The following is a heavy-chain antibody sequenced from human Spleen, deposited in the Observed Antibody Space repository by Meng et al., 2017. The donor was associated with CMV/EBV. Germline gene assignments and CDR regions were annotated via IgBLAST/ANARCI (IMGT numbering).Heavy chain of an antibody. V-gene: IGHV1-8*03. CDR3: ARGRRYDPFDP. CDR1: GYTFTSHD. Sequence: ASVKVSCKASGYTFTSHDINWVRQATGQGLEWMGWMNPNSGNTGYAQKFQGRVTITRNTSISTAYMELSSLRSEDTAVYYCARGRRYDPFDPWGQGTLVTVSS. D-gene: IGHD5-12*01. CDR2: MNPNSGNT. J-gene: IGHJ5*02.